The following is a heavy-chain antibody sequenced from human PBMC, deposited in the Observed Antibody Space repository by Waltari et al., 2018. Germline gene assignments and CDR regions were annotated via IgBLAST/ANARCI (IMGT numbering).Heavy chain of an antibody. V-gene: IGHV4-59*01. Sequence: QVQLQESGPGLVKPSETLSLTCTVSGGSISSYYWSWIRQPPGKGLELIWYIYYRGSTNYNPSLKSRVTISVDTSKHQFSLKLSSVTAADTAVYYCARLPTVTTPFDYYYMDVWGKGTTVTVSS. CDR2: IYYRGST. CDR3: ARLPTVTTPFDYYYMDV. D-gene: IGHD4-17*01. CDR1: GGSISSYY. J-gene: IGHJ6*03.